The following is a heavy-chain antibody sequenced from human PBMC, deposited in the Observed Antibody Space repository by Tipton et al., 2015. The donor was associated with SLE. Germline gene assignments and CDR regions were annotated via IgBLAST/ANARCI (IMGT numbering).Heavy chain of an antibody. Sequence: TLSLTCTVSGDSITSSGYYWTWIRLHPERGLEWIAYIFYRGNTFYNPSLKSRLTISIDTSSNQFSLKLSSVTAADTAVYFCARMPNDSTGYCDFWGRGTLVTVSS. CDR1: GDSITSSGYY. CDR3: ARMPNDSTGYCDF. D-gene: IGHD3-22*01. CDR2: IFYRGNT. J-gene: IGHJ4*02. V-gene: IGHV4-31*03.